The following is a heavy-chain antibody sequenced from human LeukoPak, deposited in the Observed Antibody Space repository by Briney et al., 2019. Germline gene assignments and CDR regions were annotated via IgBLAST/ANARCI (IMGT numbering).Heavy chain of an antibody. D-gene: IGHD3-16*01. Sequence: GGSLRLSCAASGFTFSSYEMNWVRQAPGKGLEWASYISSSGSTIYYADSVKGRFTISRDNAKNSLYLQMNSLRAEDTAVYYCARGNYDYVWGSFWFDPGGQGTLVTVSS. CDR2: ISSSGSTI. V-gene: IGHV3-48*03. CDR1: GFTFSSYE. CDR3: ARGNYDYVWGSFWFDP. J-gene: IGHJ5*02.